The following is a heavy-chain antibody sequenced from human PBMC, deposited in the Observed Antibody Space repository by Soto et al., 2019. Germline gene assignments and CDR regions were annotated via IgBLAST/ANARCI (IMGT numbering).Heavy chain of an antibody. CDR1: GLTFSTSA. V-gene: IGHV3-23*01. J-gene: IGHJ6*02. Sequence: GSLRLSCAASGLTFSTSAMSWVRQAPGKGLEWVSLISASGRYTDYADSVKGRFTMSRDNSKSAVYLQMNSLRGDDTAVYYCAKDPPSEKLQPDFGMDVWGQGTTVTVSS. D-gene: IGHD2-15*01. CDR3: AKDPPSEKLQPDFGMDV. CDR2: ISASGRYT.